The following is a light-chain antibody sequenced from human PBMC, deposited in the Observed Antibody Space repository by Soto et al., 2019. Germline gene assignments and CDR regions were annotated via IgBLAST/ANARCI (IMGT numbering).Light chain of an antibody. CDR3: QQDGSALGVT. Sequence: EIVFTQSPGTLSLSPGERATLSCRASQSVSSSYLAWYQQNPGQAPRLLIYGASSRATGIPDRFSGSGSGTDFTLTISRREPEDFDVYYCQQDGSALGVTCGGGTKGDI. CDR1: QSVSSSY. CDR2: GAS. V-gene: IGKV3-20*01. J-gene: IGKJ4*01.